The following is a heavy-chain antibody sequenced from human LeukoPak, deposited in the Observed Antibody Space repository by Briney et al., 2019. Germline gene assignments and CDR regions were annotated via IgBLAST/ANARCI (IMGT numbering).Heavy chain of an antibody. CDR1: GFTFSSYW. D-gene: IGHD5-18*01. CDR3: TRGGGYSYGSFDY. J-gene: IGHJ4*02. Sequence: GGSLRLSCAASGFTFSSYWMNWVRQAPGKGLEWVANIKHDGSEKYYVDSVKGRFTMSRDNAKNSLYLQMNSLRAEDTAVYYCTRGGGYSYGSFDYWGQGTLVTVSS. V-gene: IGHV3-7*01. CDR2: IKHDGSEK.